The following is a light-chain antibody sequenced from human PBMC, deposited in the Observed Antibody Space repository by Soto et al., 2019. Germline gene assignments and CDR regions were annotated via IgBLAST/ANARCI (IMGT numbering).Light chain of an antibody. Sequence: EIVLTQSPATLSLSPGERATLSCRASLSVSSSLAWYQQKPGQPPRLLIFDASNRATGIPARFSGSGSGTEFTLTISSLEPEDFAVYYCQQRTNWPPLTFGGGTKVEIK. J-gene: IGKJ4*01. CDR3: QQRTNWPPLT. CDR2: DAS. V-gene: IGKV3-11*01. CDR1: LSVSSS.